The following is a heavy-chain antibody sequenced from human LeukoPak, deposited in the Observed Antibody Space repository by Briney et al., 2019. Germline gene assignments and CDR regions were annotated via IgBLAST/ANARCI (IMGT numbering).Heavy chain of an antibody. CDR3: ARGGTIVATITSWYSSSWHLNSPGPPFDY. V-gene: IGHV1-2*02. CDR2: INPNSGGT. D-gene: IGHD5-12*01. CDR1: GYTFTGYY. Sequence: ASVKVSCKASGYTFTGYYMHWVRQAPGQGLEWMGWINPNSGGTNYAQKFQGRVTMTRDTSISTAYMELSRLRSDDTAVYYCARGGTIVATITSWYSSSWHLNSPGPPFDYWGQGTLVTVSS. J-gene: IGHJ4*02.